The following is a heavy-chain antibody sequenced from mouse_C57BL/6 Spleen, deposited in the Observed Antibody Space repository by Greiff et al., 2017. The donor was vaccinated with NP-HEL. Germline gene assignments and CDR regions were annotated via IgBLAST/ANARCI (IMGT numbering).Heavy chain of an antibody. CDR3: ANYYDYAWFAY. D-gene: IGHD2-4*01. J-gene: IGHJ3*01. CDR2: IDPSDSET. V-gene: IGHV1-52*01. Sequence: VKLQQPGAELVRPGSSVKLSCKASGYTFTSYWMHWVKQRPIQGLEWIGNIDPSDSETHYNQKFKDKATLTVDKSSSTAYMQLSSLTSEDSAVYYCANYYDYAWFAYWGQGTLVTVSA. CDR1: GYTFTSYW.